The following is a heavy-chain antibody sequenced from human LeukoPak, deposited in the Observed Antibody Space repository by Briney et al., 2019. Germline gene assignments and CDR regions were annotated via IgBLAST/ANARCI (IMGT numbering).Heavy chain of an antibody. Sequence: SETLSLTCTVSGGSISSYYWSWIRQPPGKGLEWIGYIYYSGSTNYNPSLKSRVTISVDTPKNQFSLKLSSVTAADTAVYYCARGEYCSGGSCLGAYYYYYYMDVWGKGTTVTISS. CDR2: IYYSGST. CDR1: GGSISSYY. CDR3: ARGEYCSGGSCLGAYYYYYYMDV. V-gene: IGHV4-59*01. D-gene: IGHD2-15*01. J-gene: IGHJ6*03.